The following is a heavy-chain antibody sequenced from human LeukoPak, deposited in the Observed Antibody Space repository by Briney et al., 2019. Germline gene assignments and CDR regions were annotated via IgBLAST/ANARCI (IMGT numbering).Heavy chain of an antibody. Sequence: PEGSLRLSCAASGFTFSSYGMHWVRQAPGKGLEWVAVISHDGSNKYYADSVKGRFTISRDNSKNTLYLQMNSLRAEDTAVYYCAKEVGDIVVVPAAMPYPLDYWGQGTLVTVSS. CDR2: ISHDGSNK. D-gene: IGHD2-2*01. CDR1: GFTFSSYG. J-gene: IGHJ4*02. CDR3: AKEVGDIVVVPAAMPYPLDY. V-gene: IGHV3-30*18.